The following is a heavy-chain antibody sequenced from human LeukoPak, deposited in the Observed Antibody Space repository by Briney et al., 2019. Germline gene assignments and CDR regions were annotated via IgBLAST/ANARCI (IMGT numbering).Heavy chain of an antibody. D-gene: IGHD5-12*01. Sequence: PGGSLRLSCSASGFNFINHYMSWVRQAPGKGLECVAKIKPDGSEKYYVDSVKGRLTISRDNSKNSLFLHLNSLRAEDTAVYYCVREIWWGFDYWGQGSLVTVSS. CDR1: GFNFINHY. V-gene: IGHV3-7*01. J-gene: IGHJ4*02. CDR3: VREIWWGFDY. CDR2: IKPDGSEK.